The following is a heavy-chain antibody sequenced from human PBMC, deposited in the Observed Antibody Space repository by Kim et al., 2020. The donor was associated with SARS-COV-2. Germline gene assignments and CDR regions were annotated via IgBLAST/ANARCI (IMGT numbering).Heavy chain of an antibody. CDR2: TYYRSKWYN. CDR1: GDSVSSNSAA. Sequence: SQTLSLTCAISGDSVSSNSAAWNWIRQSPSSGLEWLGRTYYRSKWYNDYAASVEGRITINPDTSKNQFSLQLNSVTPEDTAVYYCARTQFLHQVHWFDPWGQGTLVTVSS. CDR3: ARTQFLHQVHWFDP. V-gene: IGHV6-1*01. D-gene: IGHD2-2*01. J-gene: IGHJ5*02.